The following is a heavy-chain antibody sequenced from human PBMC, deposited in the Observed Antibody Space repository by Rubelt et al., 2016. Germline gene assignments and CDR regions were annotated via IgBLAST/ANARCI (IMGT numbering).Heavy chain of an antibody. CDR1: GFTFSSYG. V-gene: IGHV3-30*02. Sequence: VQLVESGGGLVQPGGSLGLSCAASGFTFSSYGMHWVRQAPGKGLEWVAFIWYDGSNTYYADSVKGRFTISRDNSKNRLYRQMNSLGAEDTAVYDCAKEKSGSYPYYVDYWGQGTLVTVSS. D-gene: IGHD1-26*01. J-gene: IGHJ4*02. CDR3: AKEKSGSYPYYVDY. CDR2: IWYDGSNT.